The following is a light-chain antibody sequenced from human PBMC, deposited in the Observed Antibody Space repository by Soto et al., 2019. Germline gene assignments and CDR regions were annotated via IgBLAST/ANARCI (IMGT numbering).Light chain of an antibody. V-gene: IGLV2-8*01. J-gene: IGLJ2*01. Sequence: QSALSQPPSASGSPGQSVTISCTGTSSDVGGYNYVSWYQQHPGKAPKLMIYEVSKRPSGVPDRFSGSKSGNTASLTVSWLHPEDDSNYYCRSYAGSNNVVFGGGTKLTVL. CDR2: EVS. CDR1: SSDVGGYNY. CDR3: RSYAGSNNVV.